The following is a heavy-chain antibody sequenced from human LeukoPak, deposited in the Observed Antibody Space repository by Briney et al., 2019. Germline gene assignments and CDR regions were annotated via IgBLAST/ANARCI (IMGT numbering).Heavy chain of an antibody. V-gene: IGHV1-18*01. J-gene: IGHJ4*02. CDR3: ARGAYRYDFLFDH. Sequence: GASVKVSCKAAGYTFTSYGISWVRQAPGQGLEWMGWMSAYNGNTDYAQKLQGRVTMTTDTSTSTAYMELRSLRSDDTAVYYCARGAYRYDFLFDHWGQGTLVTVSS. CDR1: GYTFTSYG. CDR2: MSAYNGNT. D-gene: IGHD5-18*01.